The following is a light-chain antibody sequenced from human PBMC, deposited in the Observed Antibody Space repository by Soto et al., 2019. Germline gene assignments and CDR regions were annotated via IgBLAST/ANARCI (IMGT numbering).Light chain of an antibody. CDR2: DAS. V-gene: IGKV3-20*01. J-gene: IGKJ2*01. CDR1: QYVSRNS. CDR3: QQYGRTQT. Sequence: EIVLTQSPGTLSLSPGERATLSCRASQYVSRNSLAWYQQKPGQAHSLLIYDASTRTNGIPDRFSGSGYGTDINLTTSRMETEDFAVYYCQQYGRTQTFGQGTKLQI.